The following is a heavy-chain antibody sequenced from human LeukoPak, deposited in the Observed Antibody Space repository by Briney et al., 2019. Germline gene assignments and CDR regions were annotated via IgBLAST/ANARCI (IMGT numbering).Heavy chain of an antibody. V-gene: IGHV4-61*02. Sequence: SETLSLTCTVSGGSISSGSYYWSWIRQPAGKGLEWIGRIYTSGSTNYNPSLKSRVTISVDTSKNQFSLKLSSVTAADTAVYYCARNDGGLVDYWGQGTQVTVSS. D-gene: IGHD4-23*01. J-gene: IGHJ4*02. CDR1: GGSISSGSYY. CDR2: IYTSGST. CDR3: ARNDGGLVDY.